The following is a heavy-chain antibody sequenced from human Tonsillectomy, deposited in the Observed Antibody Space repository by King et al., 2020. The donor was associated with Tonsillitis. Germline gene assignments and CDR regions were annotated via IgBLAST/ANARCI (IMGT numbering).Heavy chain of an antibody. Sequence: HVQLQQWGAGLLKPSETLSLTCTVYGGSFSGYYWSWIRQSPGKGLEWIGEINHSGSTNYNPSLKSRVTISVDTSKNQFSLKLSSVTAADTAVYYCARGLYGSGTYYRRNWFDPWGQGTLVIVSS. CDR1: GGSFSGYY. J-gene: IGHJ5*02. CDR2: INHSGST. CDR3: ARGLYGSGTYYRRNWFDP. D-gene: IGHD3-10*01. V-gene: IGHV4-34*01.